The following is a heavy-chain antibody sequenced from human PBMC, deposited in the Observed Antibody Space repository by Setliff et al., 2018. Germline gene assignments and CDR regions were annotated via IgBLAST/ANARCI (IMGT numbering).Heavy chain of an antibody. D-gene: IGHD6-25*01. CDR2: ISNGGGAV. V-gene: IGHV3-48*03. CDR3: VRSRRPRRLQSDFDH. Sequence: GGSLRLSCAASGFTFSGYELNWVRQAPGKGLEWISYISNGGGAVNYADSVKGRFTISRDNAKSSLYLQMNSLRDEDTAVYYCVRSRRPRRLQSDFDHWGQGTLVTVSS. J-gene: IGHJ4*02. CDR1: GFTFSGYE.